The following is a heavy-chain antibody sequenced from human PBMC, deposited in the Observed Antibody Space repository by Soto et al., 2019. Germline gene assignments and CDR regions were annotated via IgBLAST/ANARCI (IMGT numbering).Heavy chain of an antibody. J-gene: IGHJ4*02. CDR1: GGSVSSGNYY. V-gene: IGHV4-61*01. CDR2: FYYTGST. Sequence: SETLYLTCTLSGGSVSSGNYYWSWIRQPPGKGLEWIGYFYYTGSTNYNPSLKSRVTISIDASKNQFSLRLSSVTAADTAVYYCARSMHYSDGSNYSPFDYWGQGTLVTSPQ. D-gene: IGHD3-22*01. CDR3: ARSMHYSDGSNYSPFDY.